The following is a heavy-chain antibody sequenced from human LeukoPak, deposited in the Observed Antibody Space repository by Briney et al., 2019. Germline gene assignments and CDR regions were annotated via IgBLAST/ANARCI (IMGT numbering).Heavy chain of an antibody. CDR2: ISWNSGSI. CDR1: GFTFDDYA. D-gene: IGHD6-6*01. J-gene: IGHJ4*02. V-gene: IGHV3-9*03. Sequence: TGGSLRLFCAASGFTFDDYAMHWVRHAPGKGLEWVSGISWNSGSIGYADSVKGRFTISRDNAKNSLYLQMNSLRAEDMALYYCAISSSRSFDYWGQGTLVTVSS. CDR3: AISSSRSFDY.